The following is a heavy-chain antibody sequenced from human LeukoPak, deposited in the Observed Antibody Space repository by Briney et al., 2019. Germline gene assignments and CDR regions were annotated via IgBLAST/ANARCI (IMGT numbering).Heavy chain of an antibody. CDR3: ARLSYYDSSGTSGPFDY. CDR1: GYYFRNYW. J-gene: IGHJ4*02. CDR2: IYPGDSDT. D-gene: IGHD3-22*01. V-gene: IGHV5-51*01. Sequence: GESLKISCKGSGYYFRNYWIAWVRQMPGKGLEWMGIIYPGDSDTRYSPSFQGQVTISADKSISTAYLQWSSLKASDTAMYYCARLSYYDSSGTSGPFDYWGQGTLVTVSS.